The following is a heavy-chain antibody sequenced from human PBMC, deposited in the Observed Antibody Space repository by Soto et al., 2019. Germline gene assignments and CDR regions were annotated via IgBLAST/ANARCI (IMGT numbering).Heavy chain of an antibody. CDR3: ARAGDTGYYYYGKDV. CDR2: ISAYNGNT. V-gene: IGHV1-18*01. CDR1: CYTFTSYG. Sequence: GASGKVSCKASCYTFTSYGISWGRQAPGQGLEWIGWISAYNGNTNYAQKLQGRVTMTTDTSTSTAYMELRSLRSDDTAVYYCARAGDTGYYYYGKDVWGQGTTVTVSS. J-gene: IGHJ6*02. D-gene: IGHD3-10*01.